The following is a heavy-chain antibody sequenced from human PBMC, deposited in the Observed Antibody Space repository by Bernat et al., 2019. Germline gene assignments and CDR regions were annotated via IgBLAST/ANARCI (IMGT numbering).Heavy chain of an antibody. CDR3: AKDVFTGSSHPDAGGYYYYGMDV. Sequence: QVQLVESGGGVVQPGRSLRLSCAASGFTFSSYGMHWVRQAPGKGLEWVAVRSYDGSNKYYADSVKGRFTISRDNSKHTLYLQRNSLRAEDTAVYYCAKDVFTGSSHPDAGGYYYYGMDVWGQGTTVTVSS. D-gene: IGHD6-13*01. V-gene: IGHV3-30*18. CDR2: RSYDGSNK. CDR1: GFTFSSYG. J-gene: IGHJ6*02.